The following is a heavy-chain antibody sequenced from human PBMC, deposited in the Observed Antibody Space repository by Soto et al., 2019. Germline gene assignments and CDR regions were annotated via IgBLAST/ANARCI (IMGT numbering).Heavy chain of an antibody. CDR2: ISGSGGST. D-gene: IGHD3-3*01. CDR1: GFTFSSYA. V-gene: IGHV3-23*01. CDR3: AKERFDFWSGYYLLDDAFDI. J-gene: IGHJ3*02. Sequence: GGSLRLSCAASGFTFSSYAMSWVRQAPGKGREWVSAISGSGGSTNYADSGKGRFTISRDNSKNTLYLQMNSLRAEDTAVYYCAKERFDFWSGYYLLDDAFDIWGQGTMVTVSS.